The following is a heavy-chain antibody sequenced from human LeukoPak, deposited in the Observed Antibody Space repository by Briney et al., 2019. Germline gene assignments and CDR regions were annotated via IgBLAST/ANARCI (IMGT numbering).Heavy chain of an antibody. CDR3: ARGSAIVRGSFGD. CDR1: GFTFSRYW. CDR2: IKQDGSEN. D-gene: IGHD3-10*01. V-gene: IGHV3-7*04. Sequence: PGESLRLSCAASGFTFSRYWMNWVRQVPGKGLEWVANIKQDGSENNYVDSVKGRFTISRDNARNSLYLQMNTLRAEDTAVYYCARGSAIVRGSFGDWGQGTLVTVSS. J-gene: IGHJ4*02.